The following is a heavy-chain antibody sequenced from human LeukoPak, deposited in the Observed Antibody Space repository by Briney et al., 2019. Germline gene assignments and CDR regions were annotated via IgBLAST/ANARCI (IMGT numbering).Heavy chain of an antibody. D-gene: IGHD6-6*01. CDR1: GCTFSSYW. V-gene: IGHV3-7*01. J-gene: IGHJ6*02. CDR2: IKQDGSEK. Sequence: GGSLRLSCAASGCTFSSYWMSWVRHAPGKGLEWVANIKQDGSEKYYVDSVKGRFTISRDNAKKSLYLQMNSLRAEDTAVYYCARDRIAARPLRGYYYYYGMDVWGQGTTVTVSS. CDR3: ARDRIAARPLRGYYYYYGMDV.